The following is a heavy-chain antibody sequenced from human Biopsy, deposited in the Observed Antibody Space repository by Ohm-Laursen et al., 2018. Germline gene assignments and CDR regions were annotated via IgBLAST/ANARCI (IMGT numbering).Heavy chain of an antibody. CDR3: AADINVWNVNY. V-gene: IGHV1-24*01. Sequence: ASVKDSCKVSGYTLTELSMHWVRQAPGKGLEWTGGFAPENGKTVYAQNFQARVPMTEDTSTDTAYMELRSLRSEDTAVYYCAADINVWNVNYWGQGTQVTVSS. J-gene: IGHJ4*02. D-gene: IGHD1-1*01. CDR2: FAPENGKT. CDR1: GYTLTELS.